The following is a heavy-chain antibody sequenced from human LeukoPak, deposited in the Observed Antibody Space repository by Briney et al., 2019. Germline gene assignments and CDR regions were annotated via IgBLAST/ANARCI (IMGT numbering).Heavy chain of an antibody. V-gene: IGHV3-66*01. CDR2: IYSGGST. CDR1: GFTFSSNY. D-gene: IGHD2-2*02. J-gene: IGHJ6*02. Sequence: PGGSLRLSCAASGFTFSSNYMSWVRQAPGKGLEWVSVIYSGGSTYYADSVKGRFTISRDNSKNTLYLQMNSLRAEDTAVYYCARVDIVVVPAAIPRRNYYYYGMDVWGQGTTVTVSS. CDR3: ARVDIVVVPAAIPRRNYYYYGMDV.